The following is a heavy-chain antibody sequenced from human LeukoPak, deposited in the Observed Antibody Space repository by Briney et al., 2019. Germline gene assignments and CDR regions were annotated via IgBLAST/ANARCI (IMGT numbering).Heavy chain of an antibody. V-gene: IGHV3-23*01. CDR1: GHCFSNYS. CDR2: TNAIGLST. CDR3: AKATLAYCSGGSCGPFDY. J-gene: IGHJ4*02. D-gene: IGHD2-15*01. Sequence: AESLTLSCAASGHCFSNYSMSWVRQAPRKGLEWVAPTNAIGLSTYYADSVKGRFSISRHNSKNTLYLQMNILRAEDTAVYDCAKATLAYCSGGSCGPFDYWGQGTLVTVSS.